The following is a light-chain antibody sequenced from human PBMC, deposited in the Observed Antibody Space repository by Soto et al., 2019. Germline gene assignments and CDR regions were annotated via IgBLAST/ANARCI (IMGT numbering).Light chain of an antibody. CDR1: SSDVGGYNF. Sequence: QSALTQPASVSGSPGQSITISCTGTSSDVGGYNFVSWYQQYPGKAPKLMISEVSNRPSGVSNRFSGSKSGNTASLTISGLQAEDEADYYCNSYTSSSTFVFGGGTKVTVL. CDR3: NSYTSSSTFV. CDR2: EVS. J-gene: IGLJ2*01. V-gene: IGLV2-14*01.